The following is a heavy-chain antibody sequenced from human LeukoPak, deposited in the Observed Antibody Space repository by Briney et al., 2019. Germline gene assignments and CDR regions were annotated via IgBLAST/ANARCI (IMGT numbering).Heavy chain of an antibody. J-gene: IGHJ6*02. Sequence: PGGSLRLSCAASGFTFDDYAMHWVRQAPGKGLEWVSGISWNSGSIGYADSVKGRFTISRDNAKNSLYLQMNSLRAEDTALYYCAEDSTPFITIFGVVIMDYYGMDVWGQGTTVTVSS. CDR3: AEDSTPFITIFGVVIMDYYGMDV. D-gene: IGHD3-3*01. CDR2: ISWNSGSI. CDR1: GFTFDDYA. V-gene: IGHV3-9*01.